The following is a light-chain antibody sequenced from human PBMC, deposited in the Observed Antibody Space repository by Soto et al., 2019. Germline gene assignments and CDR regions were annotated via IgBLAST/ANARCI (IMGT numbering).Light chain of an antibody. CDR1: HSVSSGH. J-gene: IGKJ1*01. V-gene: IGKV3-20*01. Sequence: DIVLTQSPGTLSLSPGERASLSCRASHSVSSGHLASYQQKPGQAPRLLIYGASSRATGIPDRFSGSGSGTDFTLTISRLEPEDCGVYYCQQYGHSLWTFGQGTKVDIK. CDR2: GAS. CDR3: QQYGHSLWT.